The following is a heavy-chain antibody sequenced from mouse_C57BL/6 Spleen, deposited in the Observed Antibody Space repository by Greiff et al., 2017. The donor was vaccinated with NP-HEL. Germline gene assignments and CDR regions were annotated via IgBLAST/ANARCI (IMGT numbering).Heavy chain of an antibody. J-gene: IGHJ4*01. D-gene: IGHD1-1*01. CDR3: AREKMYYGSSRYYAMDY. V-gene: IGHV3-6*01. Sequence: VQLQQSGPGLVKPSQSLSLTCSVTGYSIPSGYYWNWIRQFPGNKLEWMGYISYDGSNNYNPSLKNRISITRDTSKNQFFLKWNSVTTEDTATYDCAREKMYYGSSRYYAMDYWGQGTSVTVSS. CDR1: GYSIPSGYY. CDR2: ISYDGSN.